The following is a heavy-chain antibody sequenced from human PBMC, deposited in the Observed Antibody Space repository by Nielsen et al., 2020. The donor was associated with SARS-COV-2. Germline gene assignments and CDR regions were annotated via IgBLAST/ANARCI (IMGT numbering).Heavy chain of an antibody. D-gene: IGHD5-18*01. CDR2: ISGSGGST. J-gene: IGHJ4*02. Sequence: GESLKISCAASGFTFSSYAMSWVRQAPGKGLEWVSAISGSGGSTYYADSVKGRFTISRDNSKNTLYLQMNSLRAEDTAVYYCAKDPPAGAYSYGYNYWGQGTLVTVSS. CDR1: GFTFSSYA. V-gene: IGHV3-23*01. CDR3: AKDPPAGAYSYGYNY.